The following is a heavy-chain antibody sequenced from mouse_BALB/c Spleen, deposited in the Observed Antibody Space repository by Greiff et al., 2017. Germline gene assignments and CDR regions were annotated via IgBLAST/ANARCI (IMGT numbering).Heavy chain of an antibody. Sequence: EVQLKESGGGLVQPGGSLRLSCATSGFTFTDYYMSWVRQPPGKALEWLGFIRNKANGYTTEYSASVKGRFTISRDNSQSILYLQMNTLRAEDSATYYCARESPYYYGSRGFDYWGQGTTLTVSS. CDR2: IRNKANGYTT. D-gene: IGHD1-1*01. CDR1: GFTFTDYY. V-gene: IGHV7-3*02. J-gene: IGHJ2*01. CDR3: ARESPYYYGSRGFDY.